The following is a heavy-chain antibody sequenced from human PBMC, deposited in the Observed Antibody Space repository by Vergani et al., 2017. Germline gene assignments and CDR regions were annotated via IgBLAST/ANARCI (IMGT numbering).Heavy chain of an antibody. Sequence: QVQLQQWGAGLSKPSETLSLTCAVYGGSFSGYYWSWIRQPPGKGLEWIGEINHSGSTNYNPSLKSRVTISVDTSKNQFSLKLSSVTAADTAVYYCARGGGTGFDYWGQGTLVTVSS. CDR3: ARGGGTGFDY. V-gene: IGHV4-34*01. D-gene: IGHD2-8*02. CDR1: GGSFSGYY. CDR2: INHSGST. J-gene: IGHJ4*02.